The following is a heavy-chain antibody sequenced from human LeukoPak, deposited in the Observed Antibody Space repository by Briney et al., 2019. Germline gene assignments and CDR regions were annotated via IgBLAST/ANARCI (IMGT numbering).Heavy chain of an antibody. CDR2: IYYSGST. V-gene: IGHV4-39*01. J-gene: IGHJ5*02. Sequence: SETLSLTCTVSGGSISSSSYYWGWIRQPPGKGLEWIGSIYYSGSTYYNPSLKSRVTISVDTSKNQFSLKLSSETAADTAVYYCARRYCGGDCTFDWFDPWGQGTLVTVSS. D-gene: IGHD2-21*02. CDR1: GGSISSSSYY. CDR3: ARRYCGGDCTFDWFDP.